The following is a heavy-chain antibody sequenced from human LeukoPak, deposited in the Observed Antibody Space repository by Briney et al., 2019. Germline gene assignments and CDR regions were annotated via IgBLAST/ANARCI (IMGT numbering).Heavy chain of an antibody. D-gene: IGHD3-22*01. CDR1: GGSFSGYY. CDR3: ARHGLNYYDSSGYYLRYGFDY. J-gene: IGHJ4*02. Sequence: PSETLSLTCAVYGGSFSGYYWSWIRQPPGKGLEWIGEINHSGSTNYNPSLKSRVTISVDTSKNQFSPKLSSVTAADTAVYYCARHGLNYYDSSGYYLRYGFDYWGQGTLVTVSS. V-gene: IGHV4-34*01. CDR2: INHSGST.